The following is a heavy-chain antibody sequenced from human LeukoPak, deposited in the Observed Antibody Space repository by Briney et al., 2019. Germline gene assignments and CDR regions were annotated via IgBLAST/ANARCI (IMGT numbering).Heavy chain of an antibody. J-gene: IGHJ1*01. D-gene: IGHD3-9*01. Sequence: SETLSLTCTVSGGSVSSGSYYWSWIRQPPGKGLEWIGYIYYSGSTNYNPSLKSRVTISVDTSKNQFSLKLSSVTAADTAVYYCARDGRYFDWGQGTLVTVSS. CDR3: ARDGRYFD. CDR1: GGSVSSGSYY. CDR2: IYYSGST. V-gene: IGHV4-61*01.